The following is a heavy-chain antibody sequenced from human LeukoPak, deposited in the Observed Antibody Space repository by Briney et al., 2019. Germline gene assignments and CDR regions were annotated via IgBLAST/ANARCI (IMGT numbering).Heavy chain of an antibody. J-gene: IGHJ4*02. D-gene: IGHD3-10*01. Sequence: SETLSLTCAVSGGSISSGGYSWSWIRQPPGKGLEWIGYIYHSGSTYYNPSLKSRVTISVDRSKNQFSLKLSSVTAADTAVYYCARAILGYGSGSYYNAKSGYSDYWGQGTLVTVSS. CDR1: GGSISSGGYS. CDR2: IYHSGST. CDR3: ARAILGYGSGSYYNAKSGYSDY. V-gene: IGHV4-30-2*01.